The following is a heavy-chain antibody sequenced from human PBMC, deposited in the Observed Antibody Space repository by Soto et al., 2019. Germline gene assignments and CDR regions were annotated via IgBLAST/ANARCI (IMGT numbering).Heavy chain of an antibody. V-gene: IGHV4-4*02. Sequence: SETLSLTCAVSSGSISSSNWWSWVRQPPGKGLEWIGEIYHSGSTNYNPSLKSRVTISVDKSKNQFSLKLSSVTAADTAVYYCARVLNAFWSGFVSRHYYYYMDVWGKGTTVTVSS. CDR2: IYHSGST. CDR3: ARVLNAFWSGFVSRHYYYYMDV. CDR1: SGSISSSNW. J-gene: IGHJ6*03. D-gene: IGHD3-3*01.